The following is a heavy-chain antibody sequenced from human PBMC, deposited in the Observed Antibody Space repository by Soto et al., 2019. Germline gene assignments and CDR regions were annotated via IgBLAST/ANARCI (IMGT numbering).Heavy chain of an antibody. V-gene: IGHV4-59*08. CDR1: GGSISSYY. Sequence: PSETLSLTCTVSGGSISSYYWSWIRQPPGKGLEWIGYIYYSATTNYNPSLKSRVTISVDTSKNQFSLKLTSVTAADTAVYYCARRYRGAFDIWGQGTMVTVSS. J-gene: IGHJ3*02. CDR2: IYYSATT. CDR3: ARRYRGAFDI. D-gene: IGHD1-1*01.